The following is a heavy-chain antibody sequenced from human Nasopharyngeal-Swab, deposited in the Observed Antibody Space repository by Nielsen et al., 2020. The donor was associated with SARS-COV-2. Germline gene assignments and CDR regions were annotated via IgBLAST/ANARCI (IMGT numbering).Heavy chain of an antibody. CDR3: ARGGSGWYPFDY. V-gene: IGHV4-59*01. CDR2: IYYSGST. J-gene: IGHJ4*02. CDR1: GGSISSYY. D-gene: IGHD6-19*01. Sequence: WGSLRLSCTVSGGSISSYYWSWIRQPPGKGLEWIGYIYYSGSTNYNPSLKSRVTISVDTSKNQFSLKLSSVTAADTAVYYCARGGSGWYPFDYWGQGTLVTVSS.